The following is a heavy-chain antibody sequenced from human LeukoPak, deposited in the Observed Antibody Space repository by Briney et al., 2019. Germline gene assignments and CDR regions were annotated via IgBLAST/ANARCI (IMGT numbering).Heavy chain of an antibody. V-gene: IGHV4-39*01. D-gene: IGHD1-26*01. CDR2: IYYSGST. Sequence: SETLSLTCTVSGGSISSSSYYWGWIRQPPGKGLEWIGSIYYSGSTYYNPSLKSRVTISVDTSKNQFSLKLSSVTAADTAVYYYARFTVGAVYWGQGTLVTVSS. CDR1: GGSISSSSYY. J-gene: IGHJ4*02. CDR3: ARFTVGAVY.